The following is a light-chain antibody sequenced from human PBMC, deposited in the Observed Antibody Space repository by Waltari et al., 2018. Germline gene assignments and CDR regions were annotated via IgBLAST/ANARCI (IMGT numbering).Light chain of an antibody. J-gene: IGKJ4*01. CDR3: QQFYTTPLT. Sequence: DIVMTQSPDSLAVSLGERATINCKTSQSILHSATHRNYLAWYQQKPRQPPKLLINWASTRESGVPDRFSGSGSGTDFTLTISDLQAEDVAVYFCQQFYTTPLTFGGGTKVDI. CDR1: QSILHSATHRNY. CDR2: WAS. V-gene: IGKV4-1*01.